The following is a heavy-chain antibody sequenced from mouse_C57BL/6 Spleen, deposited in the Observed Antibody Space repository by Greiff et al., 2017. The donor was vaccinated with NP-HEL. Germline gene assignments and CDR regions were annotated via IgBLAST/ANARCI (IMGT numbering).Heavy chain of an antibody. D-gene: IGHD2-3*01. CDR3: ARSTYDGYSHYAMDY. CDR2: IYPGSGST. J-gene: IGHJ4*01. Sequence: VQLQQSGAELVKPGASVKMSCKASGYTFTSYWITWVKQRPGQGLEWIGDIYPGSGSTNYNEKFKSKATLTVDTSSSTAYMQLSSLTSEDSAVYYCARSTYDGYSHYAMDYWGQGTSVTVSS. CDR1: GYTFTSYW. V-gene: IGHV1-55*01.